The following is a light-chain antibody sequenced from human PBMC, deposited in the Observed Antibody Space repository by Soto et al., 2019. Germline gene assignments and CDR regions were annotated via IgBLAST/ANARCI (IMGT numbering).Light chain of an antibody. CDR1: QSISSW. CDR3: KKYNSFWT. Sequence: DIQMTQSPSTLSASVGDIVTITCRSSQSISSWLAWYQQKPGKAPKLLINKASSLESGVPSRFSGSGSGTEFTLTISSLQPEDFATYYCKKYNSFWTFGQGTKVDIK. V-gene: IGKV1-5*03. CDR2: KAS. J-gene: IGKJ1*01.